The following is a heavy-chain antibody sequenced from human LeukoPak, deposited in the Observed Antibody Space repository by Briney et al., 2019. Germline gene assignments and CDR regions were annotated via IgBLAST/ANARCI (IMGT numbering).Heavy chain of an antibody. CDR3: ARGRLSTVPYYYYYYMDV. J-gene: IGHJ6*03. Sequence: SETLSLTCTVSGGSISSYYWSWIRQPPGKGLEWIGYIYYSGSTNYNPSLKSRVTISVDTSKNQFSLKLSSVTAADTAVYYCARGRLSTVPYYYYYYMDVWGKGTTVTVSS. CDR2: IYYSGST. V-gene: IGHV4-59*01. CDR1: GGSISSYY. D-gene: IGHD2/OR15-2a*01.